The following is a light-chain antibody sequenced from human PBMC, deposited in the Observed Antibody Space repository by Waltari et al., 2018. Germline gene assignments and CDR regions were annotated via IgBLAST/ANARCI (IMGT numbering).Light chain of an antibody. V-gene: IGLV1-51*02. Sequence: QSVLTQPPSVSATPRQQVTISCPGSSSNIGNHSIAWYQQLPGTAPKLLIYKNDKRPSGIPDRFSGSKAGTSATLGITGLQTGDEADYYCGTWDSTLNAGVFGGGTKLTVL. CDR2: KND. J-gene: IGLJ3*02. CDR3: GTWDSTLNAGV. CDR1: SSNIGNHS.